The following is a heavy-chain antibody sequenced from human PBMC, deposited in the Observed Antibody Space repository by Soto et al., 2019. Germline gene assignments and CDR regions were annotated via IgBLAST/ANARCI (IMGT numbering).Heavy chain of an antibody. Sequence: ASVKVSCKASGYTFTSYYMHWVRQAPGQGLEWTGIINPSGGSTSYAQKFQGRVTMTRDTSTSTVYMELSSLRSEDTAVYYCARDDGDFPPDYWGQGTLVTVSS. J-gene: IGHJ4*02. CDR1: GYTFTSYY. CDR3: ARDDGDFPPDY. CDR2: INPSGGST. V-gene: IGHV1-46*01. D-gene: IGHD4-17*01.